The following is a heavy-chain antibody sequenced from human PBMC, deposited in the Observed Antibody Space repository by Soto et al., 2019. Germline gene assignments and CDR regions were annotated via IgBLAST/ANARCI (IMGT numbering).Heavy chain of an antibody. J-gene: IGHJ5*02. V-gene: IGHV4-4*07. Sequence: QVQLQESGPGVVKPSETLSLSCSVSGGSISKFYWSWIRKTAGKGLEWMGRVYATGTTDYNPSLRGRVTMSVDISKKTFSLRLTSVTAADTGVYYYVRDGSKTLRDWFDPWGQGKLVTVSS. CDR2: VYATGTT. CDR1: GGSISKFY. CDR3: VRDGSKTLRDWFDP.